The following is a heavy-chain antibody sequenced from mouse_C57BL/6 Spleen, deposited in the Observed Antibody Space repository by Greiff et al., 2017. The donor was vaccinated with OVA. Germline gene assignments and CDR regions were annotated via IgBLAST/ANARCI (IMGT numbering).Heavy chain of an antibody. Sequence: EVQLQQSGAELVRPGASVKLSCTASGFNIKDYYMHWVKQRPEQGLEWIGRIDPEDGDTEYAPKFQGKATMTADTSANTAYLQLSSLTSEDTAVYYCTYSSGYPWFAYWGQGTLVTVSA. CDR1: GFNIKDYY. CDR2: IDPEDGDT. V-gene: IGHV14-1*01. D-gene: IGHD3-2*02. CDR3: TYSSGYPWFAY. J-gene: IGHJ3*01.